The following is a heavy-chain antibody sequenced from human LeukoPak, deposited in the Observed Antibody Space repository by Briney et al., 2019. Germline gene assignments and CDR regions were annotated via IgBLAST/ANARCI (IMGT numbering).Heavy chain of an antibody. CDR1: GYSISTGYY. CDR3: ARVDGSGSNFDY. D-gene: IGHD3-10*01. CDR2: FYHGGST. V-gene: IGHV4-38-2*02. J-gene: IGHJ4*02. Sequence: SEALSLTCTVSGYSISTGYYWDWIRQPPGKGLEWIGTFYHGGSTYYNPSLKSRVTISVDTSKNQFSLKLSSVTAADTAVYYCARVDGSGSNFDYWGQGTLVTVSS.